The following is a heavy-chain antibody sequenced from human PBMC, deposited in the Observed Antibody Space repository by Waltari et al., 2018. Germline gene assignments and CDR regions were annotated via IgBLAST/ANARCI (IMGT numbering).Heavy chain of an antibody. D-gene: IGHD3-10*01. Sequence: ELQLVQSGPEVKKPGESLKLSCQGSGYSFDTQWIVWVRQMPGKGLECMGMISPVDSAPRSSPSFQGQVTISADKPINTAYLQWNSLRASDTAMYYCATQSYGFGEPWWLDLWGRGTRITVSS. CDR3: ATQSYGFGEPWWLDL. CDR2: ISPVDSAP. V-gene: IGHV5-51*01. J-gene: IGHJ2*01. CDR1: GYSFDTQW.